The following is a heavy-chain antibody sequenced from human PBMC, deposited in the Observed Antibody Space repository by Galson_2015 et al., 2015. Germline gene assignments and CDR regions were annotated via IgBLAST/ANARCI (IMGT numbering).Heavy chain of an antibody. D-gene: IGHD5-18*01. CDR2: IYSGGST. V-gene: IGHV3-53*01. CDR1: GFTFSSNY. J-gene: IGHJ6*02. Sequence: SLRLSCAASGFTFSSNYMSWVRQAPGKGLEWVSVIYSGGSTYYADSVKGRFTISRDNSKNTLYLQMNSLRAEDTAVYYCAREGDTAMGTDGMDVWGQGTTVTVSS. CDR3: AREGDTAMGTDGMDV.